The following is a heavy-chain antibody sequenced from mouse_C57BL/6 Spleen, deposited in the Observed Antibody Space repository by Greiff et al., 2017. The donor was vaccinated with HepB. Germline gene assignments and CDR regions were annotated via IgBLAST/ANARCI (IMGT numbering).Heavy chain of an antibody. D-gene: IGHD1-1*01. CDR1: GYTFTSYW. CDR3: ARFDYYGSSSFDY. V-gene: IGHV1-59*01. CDR2: IDPSDSYT. J-gene: IGHJ2*01. Sequence: QVQLKQPGAELVRPGTSVKLSCKASGYTFTSYWMHWVKQRPGQGLEWIGVIDPSDSYTNYNQKFKGKATLTVDTSSSTAYMQLSSLTSEDSAVYYCARFDYYGSSSFDYWGQGTTLTVSS.